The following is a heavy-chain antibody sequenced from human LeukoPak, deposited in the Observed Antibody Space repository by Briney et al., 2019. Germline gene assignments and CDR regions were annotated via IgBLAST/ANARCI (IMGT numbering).Heavy chain of an antibody. CDR3: ARDGYDFWSGSLDY. Sequence: GGSLRLSCVASGFTFSSYTMNWIRQAPGKGLEWVSHIGTSSTIYYTDSVRGRFPISRDNAKNSLYLQMNSLRVEDTAVYYCARDGYDFWSGSLDYWGQGTLVALSS. CDR2: IGTSSTI. CDR1: GFTFSSYT. V-gene: IGHV3-48*01. J-gene: IGHJ4*02. D-gene: IGHD3-3*01.